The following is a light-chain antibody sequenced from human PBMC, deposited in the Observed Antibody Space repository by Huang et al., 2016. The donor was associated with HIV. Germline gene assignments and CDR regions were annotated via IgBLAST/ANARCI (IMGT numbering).Light chain of an antibody. CDR2: DAS. CDR3: QQRSNFFT. V-gene: IGKV3-11*01. CDR1: QSVSNY. J-gene: IGKJ3*01. Sequence: EIVLTQSPATLSLSPGERAPLSCRASQSVSNYLAWHQQKPGQAPRLLIYDASNRATGIPARFSGSGSGTDFTLTISSLEPEDFAVYYCQQRSNFFTFGPGTKVDIK.